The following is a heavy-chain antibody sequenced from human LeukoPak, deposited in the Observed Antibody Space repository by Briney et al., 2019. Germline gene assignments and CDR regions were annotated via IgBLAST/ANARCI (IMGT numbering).Heavy chain of an antibody. D-gene: IGHD3-10*01. Sequence: ASVKVSCKASGYTFTSYDINWVRQATGQGLEWMGWMNPNSGNTGYAQKFQGRVTITRNTSISTAYMELSSLRSEDTAVYYCARGPGYYGSGSYRALGYWGQGTLVTVSS. J-gene: IGHJ4*02. CDR2: MNPNSGNT. CDR1: GYTFTSYD. CDR3: ARGPGYYGSGSYRALGY. V-gene: IGHV1-8*03.